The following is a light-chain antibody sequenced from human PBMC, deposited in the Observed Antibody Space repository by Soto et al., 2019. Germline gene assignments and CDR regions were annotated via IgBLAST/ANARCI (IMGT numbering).Light chain of an antibody. CDR3: QEYNDWRPIT. V-gene: IGKV3-15*01. CDR1: QSISTK. CDR2: GAS. J-gene: IGKJ4*01. Sequence: IVMTQSPATLSVSPGERATLSCRASQSISTKLAWYQQKPGQAPRLLIYGASTRAPGIPVRFSGSGSGTEFTLTITSLQSEDFAVYYCQEYNDWRPITFGGGTKVDI.